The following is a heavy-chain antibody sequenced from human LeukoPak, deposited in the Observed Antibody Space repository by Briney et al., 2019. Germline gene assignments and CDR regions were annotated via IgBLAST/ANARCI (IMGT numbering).Heavy chain of an antibody. CDR3: ARPLRGTYYGSGSYFDAFDI. CDR2: IHSGGTT. V-gene: IGHV3-53*01. CDR1: GFTVSNYY. D-gene: IGHD3-10*01. Sequence: GGSLRLSCAASGFTVSNYYMSWVRQAPGKGLEWVSVIHSGGTTNYADSVKGRFTISRDSSKNTLDLQMNSLRAEDTAVYYCARPLRGTYYGSGSYFDAFDIWGQGTMVTVSS. J-gene: IGHJ3*02.